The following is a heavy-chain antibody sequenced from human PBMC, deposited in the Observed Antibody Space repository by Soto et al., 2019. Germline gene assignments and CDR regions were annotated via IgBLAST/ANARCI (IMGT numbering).Heavy chain of an antibody. D-gene: IGHD3-22*01. Sequence: QVQLVQSGAEVKKPGSSVKVSCKASGVTFSSYTISWVRQAPGQGLEWMGRIIHIRGIANYAQKFHSRVTITADKSTSKAYMELSSLRSEGTAVYYCARAAYYYDSSGQKDWGQGTLVTVSS. CDR1: GVTFSSYT. J-gene: IGHJ1*01. V-gene: IGHV1-69*02. CDR3: ARAAYYYDSSGQKD. CDR2: IIHIRGIA.